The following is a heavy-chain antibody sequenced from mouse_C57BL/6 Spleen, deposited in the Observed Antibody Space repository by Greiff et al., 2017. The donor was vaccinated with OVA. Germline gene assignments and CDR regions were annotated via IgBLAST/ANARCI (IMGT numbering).Heavy chain of an antibody. Sequence: EVMLVESGGGLVKPGGSRKRAGAAAGVTVSSYAMSWVRQTPEKRLEWVATISDGGSYTYYPDNVKGRFTISRDNAKNNLYLQMSHLKSEDTAMYYCASEALNWGQGTLVTVSA. CDR3: ASEALN. V-gene: IGHV5-4*03. J-gene: IGHJ3*01. CDR2: ISDGGSYT. CDR1: GVTVSSYA.